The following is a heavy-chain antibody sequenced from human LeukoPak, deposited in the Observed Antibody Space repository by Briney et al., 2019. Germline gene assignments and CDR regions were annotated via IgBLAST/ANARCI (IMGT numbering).Heavy chain of an antibody. J-gene: IGHJ4*02. CDR1: GFTFSSYG. CDR2: IRYDGNNK. D-gene: IGHD6-6*01. V-gene: IGHV3-30*02. CDR3: AKDRVPYSSSSVNTLAVDY. Sequence: PGGSLRLSCAASGFTFSSYGMHWVRQAPGKGLEWVAFIRYDGNNKYYADSVKGRFTISRDNSKNTLYLQMNSLRAEDTAVYYCAKDRVPYSSSSVNTLAVDYWGQGTLVTVSS.